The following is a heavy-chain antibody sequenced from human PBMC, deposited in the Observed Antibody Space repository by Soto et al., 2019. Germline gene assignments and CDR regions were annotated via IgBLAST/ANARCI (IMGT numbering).Heavy chain of an antibody. CDR1: GGSISSGGYY. CDR3: ARAVVVVSNWFYP. Sequence: QVQLQESGPGLVKPSQTLSLTCTVSGGSISSGGYYWSWIRQHPGKGLEWIGYIYYSGSTYYNPSLKIRVTISVDTSKNQFSLKLSSVTAADTAVYYCARAVVVVSNWFYPWGQGTLVTVSS. CDR2: IYYSGST. V-gene: IGHV4-31*03. J-gene: IGHJ5*02. D-gene: IGHD2-15*01.